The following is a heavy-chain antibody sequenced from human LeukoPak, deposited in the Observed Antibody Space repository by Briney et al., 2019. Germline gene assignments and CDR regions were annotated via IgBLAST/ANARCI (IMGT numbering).Heavy chain of an antibody. V-gene: IGHV3-23*01. CDR2: LSATGVTT. Sequence: GGSLRLSCAASGFSFSTFAMTWVRQAPGKGLEWVSTLSATGVTTYYADSVKGRFTISRDNSKNTLYLQMNSLRAEDTAVYYCAKAEIVVAATYDYWGQGTLVTVSS. CDR1: GFSFSTFA. J-gene: IGHJ4*02. CDR3: AKAEIVVAATYDY. D-gene: IGHD2-15*01.